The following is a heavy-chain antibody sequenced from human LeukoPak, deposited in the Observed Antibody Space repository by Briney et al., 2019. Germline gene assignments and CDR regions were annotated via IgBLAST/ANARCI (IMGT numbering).Heavy chain of an antibody. CDR1: GFTFSSYA. D-gene: IGHD7-27*01. CDR3: ARLRNWAWDFDS. CDR2: ISYDGSNK. J-gene: IGHJ4*02. Sequence: GGSLRLSCAASGFTFSSYAMHWVRQAPGKGLEWVAVISYDGSNKYYADSVKGRFTISRDNSKNTLYLQMNSLRAEDTAVYYCARLRNWAWDFDSWGQGTLVTVSS. V-gene: IGHV3-30-3*01.